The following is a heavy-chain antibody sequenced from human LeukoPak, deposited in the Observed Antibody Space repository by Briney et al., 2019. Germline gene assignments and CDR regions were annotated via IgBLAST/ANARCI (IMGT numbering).Heavy chain of an antibody. V-gene: IGHV1-24*01. Sequence: GASVTVSCKVSGYTLTELSMHWVRQAPGKGLEWMGGFYPEDGETIYAQKFQGRVTMTEDTSTDTAYMELSSLRSEVTAVYYCATGRDNWNYGGEWFDPWGQGTLVTVSS. CDR3: ATGRDNWNYGGEWFDP. D-gene: IGHD1-7*01. CDR2: FYPEDGET. J-gene: IGHJ5*02. CDR1: GYTLTELS.